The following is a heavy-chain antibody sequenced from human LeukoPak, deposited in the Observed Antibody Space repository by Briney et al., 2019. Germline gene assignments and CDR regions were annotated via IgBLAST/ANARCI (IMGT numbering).Heavy chain of an antibody. CDR2: INPNSGGT. CDR3: ARDFKRYFDWLSNEQGDY. V-gene: IGHV1-2*02. J-gene: IGHJ4*02. Sequence: ASVKVSCKASGYTFTGYYMHWVRQAPGQGLEWMGWINPNSGGTNYAQKFQGRVTMTRDTSISTAYMELSRLRSDDTAVYYCARDFKRYFDWLSNEQGDYWGQGTLVTVSS. CDR1: GYTFTGYY. D-gene: IGHD3-9*01.